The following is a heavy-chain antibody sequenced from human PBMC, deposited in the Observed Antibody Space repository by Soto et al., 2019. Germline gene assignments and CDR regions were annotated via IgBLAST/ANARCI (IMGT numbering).Heavy chain of an antibody. CDR3: ARLRLSRYYGSGSYYKDAFDI. Sequence: GESLKVSCKGSGYSFTSYWIGWVRQMPGKGLEWMGIIYPGDSDTRYSPSFQGQVIISADKSISTAYLQWSSLKASDTAMYYCARLRLSRYYGSGSYYKDAFDIWGQRTIVTVSS. J-gene: IGHJ3*02. D-gene: IGHD3-10*01. CDR1: GYSFTSYW. V-gene: IGHV5-51*01. CDR2: IYPGDSDT.